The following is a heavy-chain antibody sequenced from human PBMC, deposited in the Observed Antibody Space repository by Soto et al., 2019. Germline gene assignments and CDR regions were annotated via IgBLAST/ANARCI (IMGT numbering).Heavy chain of an antibody. Sequence: SWRTLSLTCAVSGVSTSSSDCWRGVRQPPGKGVEWSVEIFHSGKTSYNPSLKRRVTISIENSKNQFSLRLISGSAADTATYFCARVAYDVRGVITYYYGMDVWGQGTTVX. J-gene: IGHJ6*02. CDR2: IFHSGKT. D-gene: IGHD3-10*01. CDR3: ARVAYDVRGVITYYYGMDV. V-gene: IGHV4-4*02. CDR1: GVSTSSSDC.